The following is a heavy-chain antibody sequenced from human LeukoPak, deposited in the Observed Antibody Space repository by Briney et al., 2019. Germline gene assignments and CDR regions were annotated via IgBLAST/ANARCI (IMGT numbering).Heavy chain of an antibody. J-gene: IGHJ4*02. Sequence: GGSLRLSCTASGFSFGRYAMHWVRQAPGKGFEWVAVISSDAGITIYPDSMRGRFTISRDNSKNTLYLDMNNLRGEDTALYFCARDPIGGRPDYLDYWGQGTLVTVSS. CDR2: ISSDAGIT. V-gene: IGHV3-30*01. D-gene: IGHD3-10*01. CDR1: GFSFGRYA. CDR3: ARDPIGGRPDYLDY.